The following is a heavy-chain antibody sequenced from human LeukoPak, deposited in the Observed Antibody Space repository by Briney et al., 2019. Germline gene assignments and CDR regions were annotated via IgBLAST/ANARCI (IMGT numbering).Heavy chain of an antibody. V-gene: IGHV3-9*01. Sequence: PGGSLRLSCAASGFTFDDYAMHWVRQAPGKGLGWVSGISWNSGSIGYADSVKGRFTISRDNAKNSLYLQMNSLRAEDTALYYCAKDIGQYYYDSSGYPGGFDYWGQGTLVTVSS. CDR3: AKDIGQYYYDSSGYPGGFDY. D-gene: IGHD3-22*01. CDR2: ISWNSGSI. CDR1: GFTFDDYA. J-gene: IGHJ4*02.